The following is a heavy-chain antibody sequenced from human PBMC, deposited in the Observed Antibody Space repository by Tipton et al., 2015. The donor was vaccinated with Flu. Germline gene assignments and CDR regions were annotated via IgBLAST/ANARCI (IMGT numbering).Heavy chain of an antibody. CDR1: GGSISSYY. J-gene: IGHJ3*02. CDR2: IYTSGSI. CDR3: ARVDRVGAFDI. V-gene: IGHV4-4*07. D-gene: IGHD1-14*01. Sequence: LRLSCTVSGGSISSYYWSWIRQPAGKGLEWIGRIYTSGSINYNPSLKSRVTMSVDTSKNQFSLKLSSVTAADTAVYYCARVDRVGAFDIWGQGTMVTVSS.